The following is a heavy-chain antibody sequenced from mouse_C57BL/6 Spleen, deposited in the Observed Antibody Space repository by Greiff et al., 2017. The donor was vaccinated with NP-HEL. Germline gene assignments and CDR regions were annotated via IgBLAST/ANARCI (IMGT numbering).Heavy chain of an antibody. V-gene: IGHV1-15*01. J-gene: IGHJ2*01. CDR3: TRTGPYYFDY. CDR2: IDPETGGT. D-gene: IGHD4-1*01. Sequence: VQLQQSGAELVRPGASVTLSCKASGYTFTDYEMHWVKQTPVHGLEWIGAIDPETGGTAYNQKFKGKAILTADKSSSTAYMELRSLTSEDSAVYYGTRTGPYYFDYWGQGTTLTVSS. CDR1: GYTFTDYE.